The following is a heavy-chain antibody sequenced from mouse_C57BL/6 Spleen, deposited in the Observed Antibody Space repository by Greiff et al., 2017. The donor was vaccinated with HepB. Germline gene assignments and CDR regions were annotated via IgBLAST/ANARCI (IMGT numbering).Heavy chain of an antibody. J-gene: IGHJ3*01. CDR2: ISSGGSYT. CDR1: GFTFSSYG. V-gene: IGHV5-6*01. D-gene: IGHD2-3*01. CDR3: ARPIYDGSPGWFAY. Sequence: DVQLVESGGDLVKPGGSLKLSCAASGFTFSSYGMSWVRQTPDKRLEWVATISSGGSYTYYPDSVKGRFTIPRDNAKNILYLQMSSLKSEDTAMYYCARPIYDGSPGWFAYWGQGTLVTVSA.